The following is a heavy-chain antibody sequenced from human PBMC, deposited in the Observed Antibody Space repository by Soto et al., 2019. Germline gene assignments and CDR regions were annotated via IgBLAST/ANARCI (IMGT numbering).Heavy chain of an antibody. J-gene: IGHJ6*03. V-gene: IGHV4-59*08. D-gene: IGHD3-9*01. Sequence: PSETLSLTCTVSGGSISSYYWSWVRQPPGKGLEWIGYIYYSGSTNYNPSLKSRVTISVDTSKNQFSLKLSSVTAADTAVYYCARRLQSVHFDWLGGDYYYYYYMDVWGKGTTVTVSS. CDR1: GGSISSYY. CDR3: ARRLQSVHFDWLGGDYYYYYYMDV. CDR2: IYYSGST.